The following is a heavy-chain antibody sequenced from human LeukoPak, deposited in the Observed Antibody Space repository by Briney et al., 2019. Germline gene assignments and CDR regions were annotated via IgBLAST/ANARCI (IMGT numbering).Heavy chain of an antibody. D-gene: IGHD1-7*01. CDR3: GTTRTGSTDFDH. V-gene: IGHV3-23*01. CDR2: ISGSGGST. Sequence: PGGSLRLSCAASGFTFSSYAMSWVRQAPGKGLEWVSAISGSGGSTYYADPVRGRFTISRDNSKNTLYPQMSRLGGEDTGVYYCGTTRTGSTDFDHWGQGTLVTVSS. CDR1: GFTFSSYA. J-gene: IGHJ4*02.